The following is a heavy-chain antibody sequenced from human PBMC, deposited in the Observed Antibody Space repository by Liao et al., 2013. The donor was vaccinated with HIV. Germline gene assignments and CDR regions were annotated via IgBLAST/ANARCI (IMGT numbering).Heavy chain of an antibody. D-gene: IGHD6-13*01. CDR1: GGSISSGDYY. Sequence: QVQLQESGPGLVKPSQTLSLTCTVSGGSISSGDYYWSWIRQPPGKGLEWIGEINHSGSTNYNPSLKSRVTISVDTSKNQFSLKLSSVTAADTAVYYCARGSRGLPYSSSWYSFDYWGQGTLVTVSS. CDR2: INHSGST. CDR3: ARGSRGLPYSSSWYSFDY. V-gene: IGHV4-30-4*08. J-gene: IGHJ4*02.